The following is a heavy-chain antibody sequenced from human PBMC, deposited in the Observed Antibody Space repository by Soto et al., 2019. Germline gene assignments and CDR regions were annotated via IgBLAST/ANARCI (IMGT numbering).Heavy chain of an antibody. CDR1: GASISGFY. Sequence: SETLSLTCTVSGASISGFYWSWIRKSAGKGLEWIGRIYATGTTDYNPSLKSRVMMSVDTSKKQFSLKLRSVTAADTAVYYCVRDGTKTLRDWFD. CDR2: IYATGTT. J-gene: IGHJ5*01. V-gene: IGHV4-4*07. CDR3: VRDGTKTLRDWFD. D-gene: IGHD1-1*01.